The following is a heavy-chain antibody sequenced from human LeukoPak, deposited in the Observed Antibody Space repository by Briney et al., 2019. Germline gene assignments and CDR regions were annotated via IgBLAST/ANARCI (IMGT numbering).Heavy chain of an antibody. V-gene: IGHV3-74*01. Sequence: PGGSLRLSCAASGFTFSNYWMHWVRQAPGKGMGWVSRIKTDGSNTEYADSVKGRFTISRDKAKKRMYLQMNSLTAEDSAVYYCARGVAGTGPDIWGRGTMVTVSA. CDR1: GFTFSNYW. J-gene: IGHJ3*02. D-gene: IGHD6-19*01. CDR3: ARGVAGTGPDI. CDR2: IKTDGSNT.